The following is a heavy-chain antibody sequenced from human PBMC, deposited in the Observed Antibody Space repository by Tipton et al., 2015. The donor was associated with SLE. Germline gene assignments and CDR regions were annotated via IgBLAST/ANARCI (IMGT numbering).Heavy chain of an antibody. CDR1: GFTANY. V-gene: IGHV3-53*05. D-gene: IGHD3-10*01. Sequence: SLRLSCATSGFTANYMTWVRQSPGKGLEWVAIIYSGGTTYYADSVKGRFTISRDNSKNTLYLQMNSLRAEDTAVYYCAGGLLWFRELFYWGQGTLVTVSS. CDR3: AGGLLWFRELFY. CDR2: IYSGGTT. J-gene: IGHJ4*02.